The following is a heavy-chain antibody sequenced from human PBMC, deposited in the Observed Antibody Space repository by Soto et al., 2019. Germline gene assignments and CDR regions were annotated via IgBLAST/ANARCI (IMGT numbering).Heavy chain of an antibody. CDR2: INPNSGGT. Sequence: ASVKVSCKASGYTFTGYYMHWVRQAPGQGLEWMGWINPNSGGTNYAQKFQGWVTMTRDTSISTAYMELSRLRSDDTAVYYCARASGAYYYGSGSPRAFDYWGQGTLVTVSS. J-gene: IGHJ4*02. CDR1: GYTFTGYY. V-gene: IGHV1-2*04. CDR3: ARASGAYYYGSGSPRAFDY. D-gene: IGHD3-10*01.